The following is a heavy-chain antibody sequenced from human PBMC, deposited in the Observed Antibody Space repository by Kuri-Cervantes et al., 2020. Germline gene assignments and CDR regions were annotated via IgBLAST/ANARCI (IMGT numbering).Heavy chain of an antibody. V-gene: IGHV4-61*08. Sequence: SQTLSLTCAVSGGSIRSGGYSWSWIRQPPGKGLEWIGYIYYSGSTNYNPSLKSRVTISVDTSKNQFSLKLSSVTAADTAVYYCARYTGDYVWGSYPGYFDYWGQGTLVTVSS. CDR1: GGSIRSGGYS. D-gene: IGHD3-16*02. CDR2: IYYSGST. J-gene: IGHJ4*02. CDR3: ARYTGDYVWGSYPGYFDY.